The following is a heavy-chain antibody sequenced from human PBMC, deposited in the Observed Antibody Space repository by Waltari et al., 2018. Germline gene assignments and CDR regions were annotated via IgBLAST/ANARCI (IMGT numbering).Heavy chain of an antibody. CDR3: AKSKSGYSNDHFDY. D-gene: IGHD6-13*01. J-gene: IGHJ4*02. CDR1: GASVTTPY. V-gene: IGHV4-59*02. Sequence: QVQLQESGPGLVKPSETLSLTCTVSGASVTTPYWSWSRQPPGKGLEWIGYIYSSGSTNYNPSLKSRVTISIDTSKNQFSLNLTSVTAADTAVYYCAKSKSGYSNDHFDYWGRGTLVTVSS. CDR2: IYSSGST.